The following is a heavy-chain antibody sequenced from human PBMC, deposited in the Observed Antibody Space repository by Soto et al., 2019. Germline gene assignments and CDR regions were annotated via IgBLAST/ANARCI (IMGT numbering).Heavy chain of an antibody. CDR2: IYTTGST. CDR3: AREDHSSAFSWVDN. V-gene: IGHV4-4*07. CDR1: GGSIRNYF. J-gene: IGHJ4*02. Sequence: SETLSLTCTVSGGSIRNYFWSWIRQPAGKGLEWIGRIYTTGSTNYNPSLERRVTMSVDTSKNQFSLRLNSVTAADTAMYYCAREDHSSAFSWVDNWGQGALVTVSS. D-gene: IGHD6-13*01.